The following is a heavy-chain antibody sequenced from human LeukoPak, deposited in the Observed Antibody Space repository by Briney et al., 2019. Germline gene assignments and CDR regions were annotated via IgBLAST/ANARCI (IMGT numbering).Heavy chain of an antibody. CDR1: GYTFTSYD. CDR2: MNPNSGNT. J-gene: IGHJ6*03. Sequence: ASVKVSCKASGYTFTSYDINWVRQATGQGLEWMGWMNPNSGNTGYAQKFQGRVTITRNTSISTAYMELSSLRSEDTAVYYCARDSVTTEYYYMDVWGKGTTVAVSS. D-gene: IGHD4-11*01. V-gene: IGHV1-8*03. CDR3: ARDSVTTEYYYMDV.